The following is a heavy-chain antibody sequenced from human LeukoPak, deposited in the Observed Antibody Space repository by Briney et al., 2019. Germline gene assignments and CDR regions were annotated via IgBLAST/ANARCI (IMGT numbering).Heavy chain of an antibody. D-gene: IGHD1-14*01. J-gene: IGHJ5*02. CDR2: IYYSGST. V-gene: IGHV4-59*11. CDR3: ARVDRNWFDP. CDR1: GGSISSHY. Sequence: SETLSLTCTVSGGSISSHYWSWIRQPPGKGLEWIGYIYYSGSTNYNPSLKSRVTISVDTSKNKFSLKVRSVPASDTAVYYCARVDRNWFDPWGQGTLVTVSS.